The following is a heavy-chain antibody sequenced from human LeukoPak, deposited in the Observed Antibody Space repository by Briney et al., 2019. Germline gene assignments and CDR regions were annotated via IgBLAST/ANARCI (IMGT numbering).Heavy chain of an antibody. D-gene: IGHD3-22*01. V-gene: IGHV1-3*01. CDR1: GYTFTDYT. Sequence: GASVKVSCTASGYTFTDYTMHWLRQAPGQRLDWMGWINGGSGNTKYSPEFQGRVTITRDTSASTAYMGLSSLRSEDTAVYYCANPRYDSSGYYYVDWGQGTLVTVSS. CDR3: ANPRYDSSGYYYVD. J-gene: IGHJ4*02. CDR2: INGGSGNT.